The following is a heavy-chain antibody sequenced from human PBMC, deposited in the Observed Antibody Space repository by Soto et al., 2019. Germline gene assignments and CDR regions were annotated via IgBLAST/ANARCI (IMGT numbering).Heavy chain of an antibody. D-gene: IGHD6-25*01. CDR3: ARSEQRYYYMDV. J-gene: IGHJ6*03. Sequence: GGSLRLSCAASGFTFSSYGMHWVRQAPGKGLEWVAVISYDGSNKYYADSVKGRFTISRDNSKNTLYLQMNSLRAEDTAVYYCARSEQRYYYMDVWGKGTTVTVSS. CDR1: GFTFSSYG. CDR2: ISYDGSNK. V-gene: IGHV3-30*03.